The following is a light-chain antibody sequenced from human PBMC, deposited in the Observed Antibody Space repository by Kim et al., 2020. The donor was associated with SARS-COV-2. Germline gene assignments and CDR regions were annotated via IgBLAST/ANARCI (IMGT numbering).Light chain of an antibody. CDR2: STS. J-gene: IGKJ1*01. V-gene: IGKV3-20*01. CDR3: QQYGSSPRT. Sequence: CPGESATPSYRAGQSVASTSLGWYQQRPGQAPRLLIYSTSKRATGIPDRFSGSGSGTDFTLTISRLEAEDFAVYYCQQYGSSPRTFGQGTKVDIK. CDR1: QSVASTS.